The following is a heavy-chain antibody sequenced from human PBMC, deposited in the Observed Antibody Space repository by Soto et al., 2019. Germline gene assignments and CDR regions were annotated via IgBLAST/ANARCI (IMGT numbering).Heavy chain of an antibody. CDR3: AKTANGWFSAFDI. J-gene: IGHJ3*02. V-gene: IGHV3-23*01. D-gene: IGHD6-19*01. CDR2: ISGSGGTT. CDR1: GFTFSSYA. Sequence: EVQLLESGGGLVQPGGSLRLSCAASGFTFSSYAMSWVRQAPGKGLEWVSAISGSGGTTYYADSVKGRFTFSRDNSRNTLYLQMNSLRAEDTAVYYCAKTANGWFSAFDIWGHGTMVTVSS.